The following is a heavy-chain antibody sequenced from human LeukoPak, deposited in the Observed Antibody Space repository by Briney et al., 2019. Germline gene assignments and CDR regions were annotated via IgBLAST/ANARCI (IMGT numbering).Heavy chain of an antibody. CDR1: GFTVSSNY. V-gene: IGHV3-53*01. D-gene: IGHD3-16*01. J-gene: IGHJ4*02. CDR3: ASDKWGGRDY. Sequence: GGSLRLSCAASGFTVSSNYMSWVRQAPGRGLEWVSVIYSGGSTYYADSVKGRFTISRDKSKNTLYLQMNSLRAEDTAVYYCASDKWGGRDYWGQGTLVTVSS. CDR2: IYSGGST.